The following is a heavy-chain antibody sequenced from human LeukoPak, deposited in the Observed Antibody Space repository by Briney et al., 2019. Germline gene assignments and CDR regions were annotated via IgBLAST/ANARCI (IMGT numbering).Heavy chain of an antibody. CDR1: GYMFTGYY. J-gene: IGHJ4*02. Sequence: EGSVKVSCKASGYMFTGYYMHWVRQAPGQGLEWMGWISPNSGGTNYAQKFQGRVTMTRDTSISTAYMELSSLRSEDTAVYYCARGYCSGDCFTLFDYWGQGTLVTVSS. CDR3: ARGYCSGDCFTLFDY. D-gene: IGHD2-21*02. CDR2: ISPNSGGT. V-gene: IGHV1-2*02.